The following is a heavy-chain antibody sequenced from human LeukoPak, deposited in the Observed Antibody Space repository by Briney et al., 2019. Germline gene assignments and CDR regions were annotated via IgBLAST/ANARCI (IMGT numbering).Heavy chain of an antibody. Sequence: GGSLRLSCAASGFTFSSYGMHWVRQAPGKGLEGVAFTRYDGSNKYYADSVKGRFTISRDNSKNTLYLQMNSLRVEDTAVYYCAKLGSVGATTAPFDYWGQGTLVTVSS. J-gene: IGHJ4*02. CDR1: GFTFSSYG. CDR2: TRYDGSNK. D-gene: IGHD1-26*01. V-gene: IGHV3-30*02. CDR3: AKLGSVGATTAPFDY.